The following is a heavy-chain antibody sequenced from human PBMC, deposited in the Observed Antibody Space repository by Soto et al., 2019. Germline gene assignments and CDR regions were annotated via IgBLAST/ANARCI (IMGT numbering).Heavy chain of an antibody. Sequence: EVQLVETGGGLIQPGGSLRLSCAASGFTVSSNYMSWVRQAPGKGLEWVSVIYSGGSTYYADSVKGRFTISRDNSKNTLYLQMNSLRAEDTAVYYCARMSDYYDSSGLSGWGQGTLVTDSS. D-gene: IGHD3-22*01. V-gene: IGHV3-53*02. CDR2: IYSGGST. J-gene: IGHJ4*02. CDR1: GFTVSSNY. CDR3: ARMSDYYDSSGLSG.